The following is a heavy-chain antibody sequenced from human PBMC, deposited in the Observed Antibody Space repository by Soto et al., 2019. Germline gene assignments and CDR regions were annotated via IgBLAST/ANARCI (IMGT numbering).Heavy chain of an antibody. CDR1: GFTFSSYW. Sequence: SLRLSCAASGFTFSSYWMSWVRQAPGKGLEWVANIKQDGSEKYYVDSVKGRFTISRDNAKNSLYLQMNSLRAEDTAVYYCARDRAYYDFWSGYLAYWGQGTLVTVSS. J-gene: IGHJ4*02. CDR2: IKQDGSEK. CDR3: ARDRAYYDFWSGYLAY. D-gene: IGHD3-3*01. V-gene: IGHV3-7*01.